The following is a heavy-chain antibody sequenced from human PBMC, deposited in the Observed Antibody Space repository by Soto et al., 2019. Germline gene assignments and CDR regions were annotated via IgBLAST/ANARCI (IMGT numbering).Heavy chain of an antibody. D-gene: IGHD2-21*02. CDR1: GGTFSSYA. V-gene: IGHV1-69*13. CDR3: AREAYCGGDCSNYFDY. CDR2: IIPIFGTA. J-gene: IGHJ4*02. Sequence: SVKGSCKDSGGTFSSYAIRWVRQAPGQGLEWMGGIIPIFGTANYAQKFQGRVTITADESTSTAYMELSSLRSEDTAVYYCAREAYCGGDCSNYFDYWGQGTLVTVSS.